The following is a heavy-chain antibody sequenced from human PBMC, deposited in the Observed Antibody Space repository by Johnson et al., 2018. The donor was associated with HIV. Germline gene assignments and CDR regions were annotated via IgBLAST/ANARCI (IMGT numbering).Heavy chain of an antibody. D-gene: IGHD1-26*01. J-gene: IGHJ3*02. CDR3: ARDRDSIVGVPYAFDI. V-gene: IGHV3-7*05. Sequence: VQLVESGGGLVQPGGSLRLSCAASAFTFSSYWMSWVRQAPGKGLEWVANIKQDGSEKYYVDSVKGRFTISRDKAKNSLYLQMNSLRAEDTAVYYCARDRDSIVGVPYAFDIWGQGTMVTVSS. CDR2: IKQDGSEK. CDR1: AFTFSSYW.